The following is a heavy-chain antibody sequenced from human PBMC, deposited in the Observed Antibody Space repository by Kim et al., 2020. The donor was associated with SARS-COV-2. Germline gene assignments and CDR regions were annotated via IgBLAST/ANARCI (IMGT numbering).Heavy chain of an antibody. CDR3: ARVVVIAIWDAFDI. D-gene: IGHD2-21*01. Sequence: AQKFQGRVTMTRDTSISTAYMELSRLRSDDTAVYYCARVVVIAIWDAFDIWGQGTMVTVSS. V-gene: IGHV1-2*02. J-gene: IGHJ3*02.